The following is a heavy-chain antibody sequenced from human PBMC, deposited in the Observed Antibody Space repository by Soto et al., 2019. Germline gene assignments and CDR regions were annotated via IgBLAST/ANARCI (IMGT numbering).Heavy chain of an antibody. CDR3: ARDHASGKSFVEL. V-gene: IGHV3-33*01. J-gene: IGHJ4*02. CDR1: GFNFSNYG. Sequence: QVQLVESGGGVVQPGRSLRLSCVASGFNFSNYGMHWVRQAPGQGLEWVSVIWYDGSSTYYADSAKGRFTISRDISKHTLYLQMNSLRAEDTAVYYCARDHASGKSFVELWGQGTLVTVS. D-gene: IGHD6-19*01. CDR2: IWYDGSST.